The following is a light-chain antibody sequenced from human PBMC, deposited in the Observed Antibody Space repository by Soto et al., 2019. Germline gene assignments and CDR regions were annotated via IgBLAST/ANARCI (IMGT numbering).Light chain of an antibody. Sequence: DIQVTQSPVSLSASVGDRVTITCRTSQGISTYLNWYQQKAGDAPRLLISGASDLENGVHSRFTGTGSGAFFTLTIISLRPEDFATYYCQQAYIKSYTFGQGTKVDIK. J-gene: IGKJ2*01. CDR3: QQAYIKSYT. V-gene: IGKV1-39*01. CDR1: QGISTY. CDR2: GAS.